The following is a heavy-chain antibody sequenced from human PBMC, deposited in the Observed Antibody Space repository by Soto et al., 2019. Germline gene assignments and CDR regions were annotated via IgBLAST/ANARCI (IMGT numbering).Heavy chain of an antibody. V-gene: IGHV4-59*01. J-gene: IGHJ4*02. Sequence: SETPSLTWTVSFGSISSYYWCWIRQPPGKGLEWIGYIYYSGSTNYNPSPKSRVTISVDTSKSQFSLKLSSVTAADTAVYYCARGGGVYYFDYWGQGTLVTVSS. CDR1: FGSISSYY. CDR2: IYYSGST. D-gene: IGHD2-8*02. CDR3: ARGGGVYYFDY.